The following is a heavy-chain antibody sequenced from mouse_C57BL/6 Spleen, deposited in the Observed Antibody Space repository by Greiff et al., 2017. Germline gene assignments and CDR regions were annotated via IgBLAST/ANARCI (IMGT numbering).Heavy chain of an antibody. CDR1: GYTFTDYY. CDR2: INPYNGGT. CDR3: ASYYGSSTFAY. J-gene: IGHJ3*01. V-gene: IGHV1-19*01. Sequence: VQLQQSGPVLVKPGASVKMSCKASGYTFTDYYMNWAKQSHGKSLEWIGVINPYNGGTSYNQKFKGKATLTVDKSSSTAYMELNSLTSEDSAVYYCASYYGSSTFAYWGQGTLVTVSA. D-gene: IGHD1-1*01.